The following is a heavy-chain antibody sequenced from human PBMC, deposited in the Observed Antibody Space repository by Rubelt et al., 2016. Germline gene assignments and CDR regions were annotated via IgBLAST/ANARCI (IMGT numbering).Heavy chain of an antibody. CDR2: IYSGGIT. D-gene: IGHD3-3*02. Sequence: EVQLVESGGGLVQPGGSLRLSCSASGSSVSRDFWSWVRQSPRKGLEWVSVIYSGGITYYADSVKGRFTISRDSSRNTLYIQMDSLRSDDSAVYYWATSFLWPNFEKWGQGTLVTVSS. V-gene: IGHV3-53*01. CDR3: ATSFLWPNFEK. CDR1: GSSVSRDF. J-gene: IGHJ4*02.